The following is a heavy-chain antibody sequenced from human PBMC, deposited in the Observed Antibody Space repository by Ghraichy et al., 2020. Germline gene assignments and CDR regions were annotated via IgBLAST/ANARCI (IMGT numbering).Heavy chain of an antibody. CDR3: AKDWGYSYGYGTLDY. D-gene: IGHD5-18*01. Sequence: GESLNISCAASGFTFDDYTMHWVRQAPGKGLEWVSLISWDGGSTYYADSVKGRFTISRDNSKNSLYLQMNSLRTEDTALYYCAKDWGYSYGYGTLDYWGQGTLVTVSS. J-gene: IGHJ4*02. V-gene: IGHV3-43*01. CDR2: ISWDGGST. CDR1: GFTFDDYT.